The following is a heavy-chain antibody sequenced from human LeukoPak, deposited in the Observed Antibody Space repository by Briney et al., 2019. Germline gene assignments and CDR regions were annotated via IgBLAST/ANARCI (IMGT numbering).Heavy chain of an antibody. CDR1: GYSFTSHY. J-gene: IGHJ5*02. D-gene: IGHD6-25*01. CDR2: INPRGTAT. CDR3: ARDLASGASGKNWFDP. Sequence: ASVKVSCKASGYSFTSHYMHWVRQAPGPGLEWMGLINPRGTATRYAESFQGRLTLTRDLSTSTDYMELSSLRSDDTAGYYCARDLASGASGKNWFDPWGQGSLVTVSS. V-gene: IGHV1-46*01.